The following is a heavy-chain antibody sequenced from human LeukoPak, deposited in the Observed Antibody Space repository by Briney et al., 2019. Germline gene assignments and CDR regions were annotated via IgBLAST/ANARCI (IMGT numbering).Heavy chain of an antibody. CDR2: IYYSGST. CDR1: GGSISSYY. V-gene: IGHV4-59*01. J-gene: IGHJ4*02. Sequence: SETLSLTCTVSGGSISSYYWSWIRQPPEKGLEWIGYIYYSGSTNYNPSLKSRVTISVDTSKNQFSLKLSSVTAADTAVYYCARVPRGAAPSGYFDYWGQGTLVTVSS. CDR3: ARVPRGAAPSGYFDY. D-gene: IGHD3-3*01.